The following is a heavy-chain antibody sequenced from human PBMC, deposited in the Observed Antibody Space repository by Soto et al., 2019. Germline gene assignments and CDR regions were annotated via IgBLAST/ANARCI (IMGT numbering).Heavy chain of an antibody. D-gene: IGHD6-6*01. V-gene: IGHV3-9*01. CDR1: GFTFNNYA. CDR3: AKDRRSSSSLPRIDY. J-gene: IGHJ4*02. CDR2: ITWNSGSI. Sequence: EVQLVESGGGLVQPGRSLRLSCAASGFTFNNYAMHWVRQAPGKGLEWVSGITWNSGSIGYADSVKGRFTISRDNAKNSLYLQMNSLRAEDTAFYYCAKDRRSSSSLPRIDYWGQGTLVTVSS.